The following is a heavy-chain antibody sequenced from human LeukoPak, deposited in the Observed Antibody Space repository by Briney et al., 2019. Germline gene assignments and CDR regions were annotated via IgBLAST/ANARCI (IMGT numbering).Heavy chain of an antibody. D-gene: IGHD5-18*01. J-gene: IGHJ4*02. V-gene: IGHV1-2*04. CDR3: ARDGGYSYGFYYFDY. Sequence: ASVKVSCKASGYTFTGYYMHWVRQAPGQGLEWMGWINPNSGGTNYAQKFQGWDTMTRDTSISTAYMELSRLRSDDTAVYYCARDGGYSYGFYYFDYWGQGTLVTVSS. CDR1: GYTFTGYY. CDR2: INPNSGGT.